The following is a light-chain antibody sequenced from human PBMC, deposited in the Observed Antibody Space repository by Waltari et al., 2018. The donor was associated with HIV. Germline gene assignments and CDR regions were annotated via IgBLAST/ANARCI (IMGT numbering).Light chain of an antibody. CDR2: DVS. CDR1: SSDAGGYNY. Sequence: QSALTQPRSVSGSPGHSVTIPCTGTSSDAGGYNYVSWYQQHPGKAPNLMIYDVSKRPSGVPDRFSGSKSGNTASLTISGLQAEDEADYYCCSYAGSYTLKVFGGGTKLTVL. CDR3: CSYAGSYTLKV. J-gene: IGLJ2*01. V-gene: IGLV2-11*01.